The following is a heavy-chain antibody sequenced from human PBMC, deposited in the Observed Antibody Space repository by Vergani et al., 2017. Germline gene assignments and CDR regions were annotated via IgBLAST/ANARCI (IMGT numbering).Heavy chain of an antibody. CDR2: INDSGST. CDR3: ARGFGATIQFYYYGMDV. Sequence: QVQLQQWGAGLLKPSETLSLTCAVYGGSFSGYYWSWIRQPPGKGLEWIVEINDSGSTNYNPSPKSRVTISVHTPKNQFSLKLSSVTTTDTAVYYCARGFGATIQFYYYGMDVWGQGTTVTVSS. D-gene: IGHD5-12*01. V-gene: IGHV4-34*01. J-gene: IGHJ6*02. CDR1: GGSFSGYY.